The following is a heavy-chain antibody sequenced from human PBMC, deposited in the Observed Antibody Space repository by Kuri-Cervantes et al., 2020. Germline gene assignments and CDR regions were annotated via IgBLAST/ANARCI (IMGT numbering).Heavy chain of an antibody. V-gene: IGHV3-48*01. CDR1: GFSFSSYS. CDR3: AKDATAMVVFPYYYGMDV. CDR2: ISSDGTIK. J-gene: IGHJ6*02. D-gene: IGHD5-18*01. Sequence: GESLKISCAASGFSFSSYSMTWVRRTPGKGLECISYISSDGTIKHHADSVQGRFTISRDNSKNTLYLQMNSLRAEDTAVYYCAKDATAMVVFPYYYGMDVWGQGTTVTVSS.